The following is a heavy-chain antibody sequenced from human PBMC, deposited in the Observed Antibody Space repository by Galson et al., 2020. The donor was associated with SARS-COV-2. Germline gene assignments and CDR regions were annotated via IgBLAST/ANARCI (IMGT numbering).Heavy chain of an antibody. CDR3: ARHSTGNYYYSGSKEYYYYDMDV. V-gene: IGHV4-59*08. CDR1: GGSISSHF. J-gene: IGHJ6*02. CDR2: IRDSAGT. Sequence: ASETLSLTCSVPGGSISSHFWGWIRQPPGKGLEWIGYIRDSAGTNYNPSFKSRVTISVDTSKNQFSLNLNSVTAADTAVYYCARHSTGNYYYSGSKEYYYYDMDVWGQGNTVIVS. D-gene: IGHD3-10*01.